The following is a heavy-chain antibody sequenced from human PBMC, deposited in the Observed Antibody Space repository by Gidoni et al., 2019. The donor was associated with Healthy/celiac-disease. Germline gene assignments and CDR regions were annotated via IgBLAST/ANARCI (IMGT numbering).Heavy chain of an antibody. V-gene: IGHV4-30-2*01. CDR2: IYHSGST. D-gene: IGHD3-22*01. CDR1: GGSISSGGYS. CDR3: AAVVVVNSDAFDI. J-gene: IGHJ3*02. Sequence: QLQLQESGSGLVKPSQTLSLTCAVSGGSISSGGYSWRWIRQPPGKGLELIGYIYHSGSTYYNPSLKSRVTISVDRSKNQFSLKLSSMTAADTAVYYCAAVVVVNSDAFDIWGQGTMVTVSS.